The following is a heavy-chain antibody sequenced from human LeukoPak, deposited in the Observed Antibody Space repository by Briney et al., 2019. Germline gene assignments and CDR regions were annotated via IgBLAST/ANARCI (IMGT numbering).Heavy chain of an antibody. J-gene: IGHJ4*02. V-gene: IGHV4-4*07. D-gene: IGHD2-2*01. CDR1: GGSINSYY. CDR3: ARGGGKYQLLLDY. CDR2: IYSSGST. Sequence: SETLSLTCTVSGGSINSYYWSWIRQPAGKGLEIGRIYSSGSTNYNPSLKSRVTMSVDTSKNQFSLKLSSVTAADTAVYYCARGGGKYQLLLDYWGQGTLVTVSS.